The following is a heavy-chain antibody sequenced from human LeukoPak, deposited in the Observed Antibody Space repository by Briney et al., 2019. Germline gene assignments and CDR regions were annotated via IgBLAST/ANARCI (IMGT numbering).Heavy chain of an antibody. Sequence: XRLSXXXSGXTXXSYSMXWVRQAPGKGLEWVSYISSSSSTIYYADSVKGRFTISRDNAKNSLYLQMNSLRAEDTAVYYCAIEGYCGGDCYSFGAFDIWGQGTMVTVSS. V-gene: IGHV3-48*01. CDR2: ISSSSSTI. CDR3: AIEGYCGGDCYSFGAFDI. D-gene: IGHD2-21*02. J-gene: IGHJ3*02. CDR1: GXTXXSYS.